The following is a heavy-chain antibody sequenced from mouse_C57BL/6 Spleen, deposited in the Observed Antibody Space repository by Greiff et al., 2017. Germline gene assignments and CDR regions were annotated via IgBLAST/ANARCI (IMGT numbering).Heavy chain of an antibody. CDR1: GYSFTDYN. D-gene: IGHD2-2*01. CDR2: INPNYGTT. Sequence: EVKLMESGPELVKPGASVKISCKASGYSFTDYNMNWVKQSNGKSLEWIGVINPNYGTTSYNQKFKGKATLTVDKSSSTACMQLNSLTSEDSGVYYCARSDGYGYFDYWGQGTTLTVSS. J-gene: IGHJ2*01. V-gene: IGHV1-39*01. CDR3: ARSDGYGYFDY.